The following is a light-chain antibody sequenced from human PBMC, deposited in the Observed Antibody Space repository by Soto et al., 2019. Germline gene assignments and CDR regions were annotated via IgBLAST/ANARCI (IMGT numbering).Light chain of an antibody. CDR2: DAS. J-gene: IGKJ1*01. V-gene: IGKV3-11*01. Sequence: EIVLTQSPATLSLSPGERATLSCRASQSVSIYLAWYQQKPGQAPRLLIYDASNRATGIPARFSGSGSGPDFTLTISSLEPEDFAVYYCQQRSTWPWTVGQGTKVEIK. CDR3: QQRSTWPWT. CDR1: QSVSIY.